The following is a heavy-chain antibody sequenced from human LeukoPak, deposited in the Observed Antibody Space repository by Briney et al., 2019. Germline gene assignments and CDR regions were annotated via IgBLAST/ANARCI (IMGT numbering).Heavy chain of an antibody. CDR3: ARGTINPFDY. V-gene: IGHV3-30*02. Sequence: GGSLRLSCAASGFTFSSYGMHWVRQAPGKGLEWVAFIRYDGSNKYYADSVKGRFTISRDNSKDTLYLQMNSLRAEDTALYYCARGTINPFDYWGQGTLVTVSS. CDR1: GFTFSSYG. CDR2: IRYDGSNK. J-gene: IGHJ4*02. D-gene: IGHD2-2*01.